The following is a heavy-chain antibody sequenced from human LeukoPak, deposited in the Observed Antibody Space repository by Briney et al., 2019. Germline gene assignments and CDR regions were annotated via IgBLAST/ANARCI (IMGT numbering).Heavy chain of an antibody. D-gene: IGHD3-16*01. CDR1: GGSFSGYY. V-gene: IGHV4-31*11. J-gene: IGHJ4*02. CDR3: ARDRGITGFFDS. Sequence: SETLSLTCAVYGGSFSGYYWSWIRQHAGKGLEWIGYIHYSGSTYYNPSLRSRLSMSVDTSKNHFSLNLSSVTAADTAVYYCARDRGITGFFDSWGQGTLVTVSS. CDR2: IHYSGST.